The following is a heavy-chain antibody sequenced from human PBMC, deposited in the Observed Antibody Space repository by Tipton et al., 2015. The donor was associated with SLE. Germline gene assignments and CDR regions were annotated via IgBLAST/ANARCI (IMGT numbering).Heavy chain of an antibody. CDR2: IYYSGST. J-gene: IGHJ5*02. Sequence: LRLSCTVSGGSISSSSYYWGWIRQPPGKGLEWIGSIYYSGSTYYNPSLKSRVTISVDTSKNQFSLKLSSVTAADTAVYYCASSNGYSSSWYGPYIWFDPWGQGTLVTVSS. D-gene: IGHD6-13*01. CDR3: ASSNGYSSSWYGPYIWFDP. CDR1: GGSISSSSYY. V-gene: IGHV4-39*07.